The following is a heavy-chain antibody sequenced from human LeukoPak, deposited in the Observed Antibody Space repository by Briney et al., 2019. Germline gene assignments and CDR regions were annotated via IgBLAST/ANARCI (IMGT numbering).Heavy chain of an antibody. Sequence: SGTLSLTCGVSGGSISNTNWWTWVRQPPGKGLEWIGEVNLQGSTNYNPSLKSRVAISVDKSENHISLKLASVTAADTAVYYCARALYDSSGYYPFGHCGQGTLVTVSS. CDR3: ARALYDSSGYYPFGH. V-gene: IGHV4-4*02. CDR2: VNLQGST. J-gene: IGHJ1*01. D-gene: IGHD3-22*01. CDR1: GGSISNTNW.